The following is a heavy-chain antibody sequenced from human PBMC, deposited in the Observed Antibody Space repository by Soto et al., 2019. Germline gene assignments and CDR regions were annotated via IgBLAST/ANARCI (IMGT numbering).Heavy chain of an antibody. CDR1: GFTFSSYA. V-gene: IGHV3-23*01. D-gene: IGHD5-12*01. J-gene: IGHJ6*03. CDR3: AKDGSGYAISGYYYYYYMDV. CDR2: ISGSGGST. Sequence: GGSLRLSCAASGFTFSSYAMSWVRQAPGKGLEWVSAISGSGGSTYYADSVKGRFTISRDNSKNTLYLQMNSLRAEDTAVYYCAKDGSGYAISGYYYYYYMDVWGKGTTVTVSS.